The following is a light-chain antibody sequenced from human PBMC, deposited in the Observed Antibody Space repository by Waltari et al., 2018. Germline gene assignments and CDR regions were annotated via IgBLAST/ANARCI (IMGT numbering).Light chain of an antibody. Sequence: RASQSVTSISLTWYQQKRGQTPRLLIYGSSTRATGIPDRFSGSGSGTDFTLTINRLEPEDFAVYYCQQYDGLVVTFDGGTTV. CDR2: GSS. CDR1: QSVTSIS. J-gene: IGKJ4*01. CDR3: QQYDGLVVT. V-gene: IGKV3-20*01.